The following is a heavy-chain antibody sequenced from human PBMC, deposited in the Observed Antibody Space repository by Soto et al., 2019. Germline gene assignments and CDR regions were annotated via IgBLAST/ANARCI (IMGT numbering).Heavy chain of an antibody. CDR1: GGSISSGGYS. CDR3: ASRLRLGELSS. CDR2: IYHSGST. Sequence: QLQLQESGSGLVKPSQTLSLTCAVSGGSISSGGYSWSWIRQPPGKGLEWIGYIYHSGSTSYNPSLKRGVTLSVDTSTNQFSLKLSSVPAADTAVYYCASRLRLGELSSWGQGTLVTVSS. D-gene: IGHD3-16*02. V-gene: IGHV4-30-2*01. J-gene: IGHJ4*02.